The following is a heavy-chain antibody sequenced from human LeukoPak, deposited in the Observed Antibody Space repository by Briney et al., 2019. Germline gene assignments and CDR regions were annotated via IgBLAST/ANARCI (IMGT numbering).Heavy chain of an antibody. D-gene: IGHD6-13*01. Sequence: SGGSLRLSCAASGFTFDDYAMHWVRHAPGKGLEWVSGISWNSGSIGYADSVKGRFTISRDNAKNSLYLQMNSLRAEDTAVYYCARTPRSSSSPFDYWGQGTLVTVSS. CDR1: GFTFDDYA. CDR3: ARTPRSSSSPFDY. V-gene: IGHV3-9*01. J-gene: IGHJ4*02. CDR2: ISWNSGSI.